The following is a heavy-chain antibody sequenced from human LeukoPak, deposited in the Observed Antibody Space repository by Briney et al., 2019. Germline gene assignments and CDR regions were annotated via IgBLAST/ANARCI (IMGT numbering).Heavy chain of an antibody. D-gene: IGHD4-23*01. V-gene: IGHV3-48*03. J-gene: IGHJ4*02. CDR1: GFTFSSYE. CDR3: ARAYGGKSYYFDY. Sequence: PGGSLRLSCAASGFTFSSYEMNWVRQAPGKGLEWVSYISSSGSTIYYADSVKGRFTISRDNAKNSLYLQMNSLRAGDTAVYYCARAYGGKSYYFDYWGQGTLVTVSS. CDR2: ISSSGSTI.